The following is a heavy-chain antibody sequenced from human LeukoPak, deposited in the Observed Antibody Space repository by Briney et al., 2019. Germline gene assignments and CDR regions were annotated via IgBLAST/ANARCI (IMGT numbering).Heavy chain of an antibody. J-gene: IGHJ4*02. D-gene: IGHD6-13*01. CDR3: ARLPGSSSSWYHDY. Sequence: SETLSLTCAVYGGSFSGYYWSWIRQPPGKGLEWIGEINHSGSTNYNPSLKSRVTISVDTSKNQFSLKLSSVTAADTAVYYCARLPGSSSSWYHDYWGQGTLVTVSS. CDR1: GGSFSGYY. V-gene: IGHV4-34*01. CDR2: INHSGST.